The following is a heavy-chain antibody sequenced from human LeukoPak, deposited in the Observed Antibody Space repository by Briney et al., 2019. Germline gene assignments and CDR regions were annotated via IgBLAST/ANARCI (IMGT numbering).Heavy chain of an antibody. J-gene: IGHJ4*02. CDR1: GYSISSGYY. D-gene: IGHD4-23*01. V-gene: IGHV4-38-2*02. CDR3: ARGRYGGSSLDY. Sequence: MPSETLSLTCSVSGYSISSGYYWGWIRQPPGKGLEWIGSMSHSAGTYQNPSLKSRVTISIDTSKNQFFLKVNSVTAAATAVYYCARGRYGGSSLDYWGQGTLVTVSS. CDR2: MSHSAGT.